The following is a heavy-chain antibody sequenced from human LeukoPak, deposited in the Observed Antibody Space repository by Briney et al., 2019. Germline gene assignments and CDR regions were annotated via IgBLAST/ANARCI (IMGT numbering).Heavy chain of an antibody. J-gene: IGHJ4*02. CDR2: IYSGGST. V-gene: IGHV3-66*01. D-gene: IGHD3-22*01. CDR1: GFTVSSNY. CDR3: AKGGHYYDSSGYYQLFDY. Sequence: GGSLRLSCAASGFTVSSNYMSWVRQAPGKGLEWVSVIYSGGSTYYADSVKGRFTISRDNSKNTLYLQMNSLRAEDTAVYYCAKGGHYYDSSGYYQLFDYWGQGTLVTVSS.